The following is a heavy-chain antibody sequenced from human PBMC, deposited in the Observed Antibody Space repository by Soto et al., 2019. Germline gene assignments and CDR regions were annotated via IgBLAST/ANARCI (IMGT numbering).Heavy chain of an antibody. CDR3: ARFDSSGYYYDQDYYYGMDV. CDR2: IWYDGSNK. D-gene: IGHD3-22*01. CDR1: GFTFSSYG. J-gene: IGHJ6*02. Sequence: PGGSLRLSCAASGFTFSSYGMHWVRQAPGKGLEWVAVIWYDGSNKYYADSVKGRFTISRDNSKNTLYLQMNSLRAEDTAVYYCARFDSSGYYYDQDYYYGMDVWGQGPTVTVSS. V-gene: IGHV3-33*01.